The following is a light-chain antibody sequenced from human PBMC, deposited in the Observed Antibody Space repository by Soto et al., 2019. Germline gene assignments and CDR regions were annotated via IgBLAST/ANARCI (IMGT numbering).Light chain of an antibody. CDR2: AAS. Sequence: QMTLSASSLPASVGYRATIICRASQGIRNDLGWYQQKQGKAPKLLIYAASTLQSGVPSRFSGSGYGTDFNLTISSLQTEDFATYYCQQLNSYPITFGQGTRLEIK. V-gene: IGKV1-17*01. J-gene: IGKJ5*01. CDR1: QGIRND. CDR3: QQLNSYPIT.